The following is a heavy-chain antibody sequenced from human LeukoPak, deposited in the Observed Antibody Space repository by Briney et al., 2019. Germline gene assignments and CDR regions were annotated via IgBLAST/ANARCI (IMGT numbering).Heavy chain of an antibody. CDR1: GFTFSSYA. CDR3: ARGGGRGLEWLLFRGAFDI. J-gene: IGHJ3*02. CDR2: ISYDGSNK. V-gene: IGHV3-30-3*01. Sequence: GRSLRLSCAASGFTFSSYAMHWVRQAPGKGLEWVAVISYDGSNKYYADSVKGRFTISRDNSKNTLYLQMNSLRAEDTAVYYCARGGGRGLEWLLFRGAFDIWGQGTMVTVSS. D-gene: IGHD3-3*01.